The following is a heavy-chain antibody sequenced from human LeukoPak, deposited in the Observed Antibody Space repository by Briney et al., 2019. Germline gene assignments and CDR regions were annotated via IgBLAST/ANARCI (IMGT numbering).Heavy chain of an antibody. CDR3: ARVESGTYYYYYMDV. V-gene: IGHV3-23*01. J-gene: IGHJ6*03. D-gene: IGHD3-3*01. CDR2: ISGSGGST. CDR1: GFTFSSYA. Sequence: PGGSLRLSCAASGFTFSSYAMSWVRQAPGKGLEWVSAISGSGGSTYYADSVKGRFTISRDNAKNSLYLQMNSLRAEDTAVYYCARVESGTYYYYYMDVWGKGTTVTVSS.